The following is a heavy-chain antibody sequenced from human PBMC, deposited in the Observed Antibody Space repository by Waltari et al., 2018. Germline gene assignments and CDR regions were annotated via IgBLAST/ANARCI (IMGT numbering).Heavy chain of an antibody. Sequence: EVQLVESGGGLVQPGRSLRLSCAASGFTFDDYAMHWVRQAPGKGLEWVSGISWNSGSIGYADSVKGRFTISRDNAKNSLYLQMNSLRAEDTALYYCAKASAYDSSGYSDYWGQGTLVTVSS. CDR2: ISWNSGSI. J-gene: IGHJ4*02. CDR3: AKASAYDSSGYSDY. D-gene: IGHD3-22*01. V-gene: IGHV3-9*01. CDR1: GFTFDDYA.